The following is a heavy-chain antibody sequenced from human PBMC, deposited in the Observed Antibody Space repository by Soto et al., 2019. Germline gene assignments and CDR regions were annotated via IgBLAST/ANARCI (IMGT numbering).Heavy chain of an antibody. J-gene: IGHJ4*02. CDR1: GGSINNHY. V-gene: IGHV4-59*11. CDR2: IYYTGST. CDR3: ARVRQAAAIDY. Sequence: SETLSLTCTVSGGSINNHYWSWIRQPPEKGLEWIGYIYYTGSTNYNPSLKSRVTMSVDTSKNQFSLNLTSLTAADTAVYYCARVRQAAAIDYWGQGTLVTVSS. D-gene: IGHD6-13*01.